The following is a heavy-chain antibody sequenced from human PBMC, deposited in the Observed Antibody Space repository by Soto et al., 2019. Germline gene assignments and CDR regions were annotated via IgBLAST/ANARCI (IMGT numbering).Heavy chain of an antibody. CDR1: GFTFSSYW. J-gene: IGHJ4*02. D-gene: IGHD6-13*01. CDR3: GRDAGRRFDH. V-gene: IGHV3-7*01. CDR2: MNRDGSEK. Sequence: EVQLVESGGGLVQPGGSLRLSCAASGFTFSSYWMTWARQAPGKGLEWVASMNRDGSEKRYVDSVEGRFTISRDNAKNSLCLQMNSLSPDDTAVYYCGRDAGRRFDHWGQGSLVTASS.